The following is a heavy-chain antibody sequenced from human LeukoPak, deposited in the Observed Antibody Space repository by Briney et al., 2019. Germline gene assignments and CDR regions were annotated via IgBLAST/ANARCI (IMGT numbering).Heavy chain of an antibody. CDR3: VRVSGFCTNGVCPSFDP. CDR2: VKQDGSEK. V-gene: IGHV3-7*01. Sequence: PGGSLRLSCAASGFTFSSYWMSWVRQAPGKGLEWVANVKQDGSEKKYVDSVKGRFTISRDNVKNSLYLQMDSLRAEDTAVYYCVRVSGFCTNGVCPSFDPWGQGTLVTVSS. J-gene: IGHJ5*02. D-gene: IGHD2-8*01. CDR1: GFTFSSYW.